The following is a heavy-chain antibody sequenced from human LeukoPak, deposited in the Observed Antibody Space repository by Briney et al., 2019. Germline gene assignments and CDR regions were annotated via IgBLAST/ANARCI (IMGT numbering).Heavy chain of an antibody. D-gene: IGHD6-6*01. CDR1: GYTFTSYG. J-gene: IGHJ6*03. CDR2: ISAYNGNT. V-gene: IGHV1-18*01. Sequence: GASVKVSCKASGYTFTSYGISWVRQAPGQGLEWMGWISAYNGNTNYAQKLQGRVTMTTDTSTSTAYMELSSLRSEDTAVYYCAGRRVSSSYYYYYYMDVWGKGTTVTVSS. CDR3: AGRRVSSSYYYYYYMDV.